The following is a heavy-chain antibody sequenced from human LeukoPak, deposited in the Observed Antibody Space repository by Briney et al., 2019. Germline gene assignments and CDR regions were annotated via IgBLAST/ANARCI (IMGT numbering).Heavy chain of an antibody. CDR3: AKGKYCSGGSCNFDY. CDR2: IDGSATST. D-gene: IGHD2-15*01. V-gene: IGHV3-23*05. Sequence: PGGSLRLSCGASGFTFTTCAMNWVRQAPGKGLEWVSAIDGSATSTYYAESVKGRFTISRDNSKNTLYMQMNGLRAEDTAVYYCAKGKYCSGGSCNFDYWGQGTLVTVSS. CDR1: GFTFTTCA. J-gene: IGHJ4*02.